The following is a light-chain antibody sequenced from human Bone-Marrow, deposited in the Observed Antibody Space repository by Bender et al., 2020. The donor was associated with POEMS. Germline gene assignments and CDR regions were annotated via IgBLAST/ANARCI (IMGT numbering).Light chain of an antibody. CDR1: NSNIGTNA. V-gene: IGLV1-44*01. CDR3: GAWDAGLSGGV. CDR2: SDN. Sequence: QSVLTQPPSASGTPGQRVTISCSGSNSNIGTNAVNWYQQFPGTAPKLLIYSDNQRPSGVPDRFYAFKSGTSASLAISGLQSGDEADYCCGAWDAGLSGGVFGGGTKLTVL. J-gene: IGLJ3*02.